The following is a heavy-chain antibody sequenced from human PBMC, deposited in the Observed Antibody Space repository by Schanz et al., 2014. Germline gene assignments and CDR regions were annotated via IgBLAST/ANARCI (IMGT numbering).Heavy chain of an antibody. CDR2: INGDGSRT. J-gene: IGHJ3*02. V-gene: IGHV3-74*02. Sequence: EVHLVESGGGLVQPGGSLRLSCAASGITFSSHSFNWVRQAPGKGLEWVSRINGDGSRTAYADSVKGRFTISRDNAKNTLYLQMNSLRAEDTAVYYCAKSDAFDIWGQGTLVNVSS. CDR3: AKSDAFDI. CDR1: GITFSSHS.